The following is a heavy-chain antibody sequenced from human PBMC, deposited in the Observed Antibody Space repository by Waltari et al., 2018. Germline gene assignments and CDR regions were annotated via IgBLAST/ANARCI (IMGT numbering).Heavy chain of an antibody. D-gene: IGHD3-3*01. CDR1: GFTFSSYW. CDR3: ARVREQNNDFWNGYSFYFDH. V-gene: IGHV3-74*01. Sequence: EVQLVESGGGLVQPGGSLRLSCAASGFTFSSYWLHWVRHAPGKGLVWVSRINSDGSSTSSADSVKGRFTISRDNAKNTLYLQMNSLSAEDTAVYYCARVREQNNDFWNGYSFYFDHWGQGALVTVSS. CDR2: INSDGSST. J-gene: IGHJ4*02.